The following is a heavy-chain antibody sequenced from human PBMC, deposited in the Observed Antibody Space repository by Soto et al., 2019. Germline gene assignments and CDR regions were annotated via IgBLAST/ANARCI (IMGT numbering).Heavy chain of an antibody. D-gene: IGHD6-19*01. CDR3: ARSLQEYSSGWYGARDYGMDV. Sequence: QVQLVQSGAEVKKPGSSVKVSCKASGGTFSSYAISWVRQAPGQGLEWMGGIIPIFGTANYAQKFQGRVTITADESTSTAYMELSSLRSEETAVYYCARSLQEYSSGWYGARDYGMDVWGQGTTVTVSS. CDR1: GGTFSSYA. V-gene: IGHV1-69*01. J-gene: IGHJ6*02. CDR2: IIPIFGTA.